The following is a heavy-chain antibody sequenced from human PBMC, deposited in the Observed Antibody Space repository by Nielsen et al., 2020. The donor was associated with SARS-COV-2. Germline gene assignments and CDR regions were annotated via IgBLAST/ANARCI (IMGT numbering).Heavy chain of an antibody. V-gene: IGHV3-7*01. Sequence: GGSLRLSCAASGFTFSSLWMSWVRQVPGKGLEWVADIKPDGSEKYFIDSVKGRFTISRDNAKNSLYLQMNSLRAEDTAVYYCARDWSSGSGSSYYYYGMDVWGQGTTVTVSS. CDR2: IKPDGSEK. D-gene: IGHD3-10*01. CDR1: GFTFSSLW. CDR3: ARDWSSGSGSSYYYYGMDV. J-gene: IGHJ6*02.